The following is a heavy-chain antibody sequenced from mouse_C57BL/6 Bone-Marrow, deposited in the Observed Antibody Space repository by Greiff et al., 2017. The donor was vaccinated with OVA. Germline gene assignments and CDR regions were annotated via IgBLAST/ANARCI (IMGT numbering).Heavy chain of an antibody. CDR3: TSIYYGNYEGFAY. D-gene: IGHD2-1*01. CDR2: IRNKANNHAT. V-gene: IGHV6-6*01. J-gene: IGHJ3*01. Sequence: EVKVVESGGGLVQPGGSMKLSCAASGFTFSDAWMDWVRQSPEKGLEWVAEIRNKANNHATYYAESVKGRFTISRDDSKSSVYLQMNSLRAEDTGIYYCTSIYYGNYEGFAYWGQGTLVTVSA. CDR1: GFTFSDAW.